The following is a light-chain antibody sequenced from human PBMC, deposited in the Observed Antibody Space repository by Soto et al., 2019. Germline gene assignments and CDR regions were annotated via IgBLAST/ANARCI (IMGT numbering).Light chain of an antibody. Sequence: QSALTQPASVSGSPGQSITISCTGTSSDVGGYNYVSWYQQHPGKAPKLMIYEFSNRPSGVSNRFSGSKSGNTASLTISGLQDEDEAYYYCSSYTSSFTLVFGTGTKLTVL. V-gene: IGLV2-14*01. CDR3: SSYTSSFTLV. CDR2: EFS. J-gene: IGLJ1*01. CDR1: SSDVGGYNY.